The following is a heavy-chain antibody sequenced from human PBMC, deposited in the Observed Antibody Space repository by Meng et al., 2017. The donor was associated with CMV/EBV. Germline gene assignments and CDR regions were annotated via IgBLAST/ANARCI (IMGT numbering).Heavy chain of an antibody. CDR1: GFTFSSYS. D-gene: IGHD6-13*01. J-gene: IGHJ4*02. Sequence: SCTASGFTFSSYSMHWRRQAPGKGLVWVAVISYDGSNKYYAASVKGRVTISRDNSKNKLSLQMNSLRAEDTAVYYCARDYSSSGDYWGQGTLVTVSS. V-gene: IGHV3-30*04. CDR2: ISYDGSNK. CDR3: ARDYSSSGDY.